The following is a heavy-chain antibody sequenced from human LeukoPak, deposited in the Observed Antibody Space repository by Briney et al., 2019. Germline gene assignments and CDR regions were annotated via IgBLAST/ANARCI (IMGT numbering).Heavy chain of an antibody. CDR3: ARGLEPTVKLFDY. Sequence: SETLSLTCTVSGGSISSSSYYWGWIRQPSGKGLEWIGSIYYSGSTYYNPSLKSRVTISVDTSKNQFSLKLSSVTAADTAVYYCARGLEPTVKLFDYWGQGTLVTVSS. D-gene: IGHD4-17*01. CDR1: GGSISSSSYY. J-gene: IGHJ4*02. CDR2: IYYSGST. V-gene: IGHV4-39*07.